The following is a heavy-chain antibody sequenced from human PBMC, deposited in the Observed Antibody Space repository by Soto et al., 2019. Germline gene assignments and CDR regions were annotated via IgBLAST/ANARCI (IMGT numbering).Heavy chain of an antibody. J-gene: IGHJ4*02. CDR2: INHSGST. CDR1: DGSMNSDSSY. V-gene: IGHV4-39*01. Sequence: QLQLQESGPGLVKPSETLSLTCRVSDGSMNSDSSYWGWIRQPPEKGLEWVGVINHSGSTYHNLSLKGRVTMSVDASRKQFSLKLTSMTAADTAVYYCARLGGYVSVGYYYLWDSWGQGTLVTVSS. D-gene: IGHD3-22*01. CDR3: ARLGGYVSVGYYYLWDS.